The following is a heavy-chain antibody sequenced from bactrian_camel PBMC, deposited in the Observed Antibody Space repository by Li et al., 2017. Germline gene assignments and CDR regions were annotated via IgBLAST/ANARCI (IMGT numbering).Heavy chain of an antibody. Sequence: VQLVESGGGSVQAGGSLRLSCATSENTNSNFCIGWFRQTPGKEREAVAAIDDVGSTSYANFAKGRFTISRDNAKSKMYLQMNNLKPDDGGTYYCAVGIRGMYGGTWFCHNRDGIDYWGEGTQVTVS. V-gene: IGHV3S53*01. D-gene: IGHD7*01. CDR1: ENTNSNFC. CDR2: IDDVGST. J-gene: IGHJ7*01.